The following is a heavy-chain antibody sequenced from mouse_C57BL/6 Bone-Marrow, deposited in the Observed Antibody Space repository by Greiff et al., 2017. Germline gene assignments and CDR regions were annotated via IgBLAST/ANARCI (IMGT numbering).Heavy chain of an antibody. D-gene: IGHD1-1*01. V-gene: IGHV1-80*01. Sequence: VKLQESGAELVKPGASVKLSCKASGYAFSSYWMNWVKQRPGKGLEWIGQIYPGDGDTNYNGKLKGKATLTADKSSSTSYMQLSSLTSEDSAVYFCARGYYGSPCAYWGQGTLVTVSA. CDR1: GYAFSSYW. J-gene: IGHJ3*01. CDR3: ARGYYGSPCAY. CDR2: IYPGDGDT.